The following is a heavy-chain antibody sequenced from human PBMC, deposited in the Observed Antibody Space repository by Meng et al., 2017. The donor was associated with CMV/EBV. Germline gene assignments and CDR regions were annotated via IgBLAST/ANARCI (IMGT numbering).Heavy chain of an antibody. CDR2: ISWNGYSI. Sequence: SLKISCAASGFTFETSAMHWVRQAPGKGLEWVSGISWNGYSIAYAASVKGRFTISRDDAKNSLYLQMNGLRAEDTALYYCTKDAGYTYGATYYYYGLDVWGQGTTVTVSS. J-gene: IGHJ6*02. D-gene: IGHD5-18*01. V-gene: IGHV3-9*01. CDR1: GFTFETSA. CDR3: TKDAGYTYGATYYYYGLDV.